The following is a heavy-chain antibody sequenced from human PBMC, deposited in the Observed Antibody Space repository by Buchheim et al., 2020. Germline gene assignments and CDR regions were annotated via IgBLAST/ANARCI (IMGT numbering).Heavy chain of an antibody. CDR1: GFIFSTYA. J-gene: IGHJ1*01. V-gene: IGHV3-48*03. CDR3: ATDPHYPSGSY. Sequence: EVQLLESGGGLVQPGGSLRLSCAASGFIFSTYAMNWVRQAPGKGLECIAYISASGGRTYYVDSVRGRFTISRDNAKNSLYLQMSSLRVEDTAVYYCATDPHYPSGSYWGRGTL. CDR2: ISASGGRT. D-gene: IGHD3-10*01.